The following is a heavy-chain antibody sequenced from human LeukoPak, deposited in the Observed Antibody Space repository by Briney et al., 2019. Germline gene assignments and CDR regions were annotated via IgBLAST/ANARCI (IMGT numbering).Heavy chain of an antibody. V-gene: IGHV1-69*01. CDR2: IIPIFGTA. J-gene: IGHJ6*03. Sequence: WASVKVSCKASGGTFSSYAISWVRQAPGQGLEWMGGIIPIFGTANYAQKFQGRVTITADESTSTAYMEPSSLRSEDTAVYYCARDKGYCSSTSCRQYYYYYMDVWGKGTTVTVSS. CDR3: ARDKGYCSSTSCRQYYYYYMDV. D-gene: IGHD2-2*01. CDR1: GGTFSSYA.